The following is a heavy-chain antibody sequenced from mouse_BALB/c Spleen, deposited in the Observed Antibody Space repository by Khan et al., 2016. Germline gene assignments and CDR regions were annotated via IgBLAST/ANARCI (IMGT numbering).Heavy chain of an antibody. V-gene: IGHV1-12*01. D-gene: IGHD2-14*01. Sequence: QVQLQQSGAELVKPGASVKMSCKASGYTFTSYNMHWVKQTPGQGLEWIGAIYPGNGDTSYNQKFKGKATLTADKSSSTAYMQLSSLTSEDSAVXDSTKEGNCFAYWGQGTTLTVSA. CDR3: TKEGNCFAY. J-gene: IGHJ2*01. CDR2: IYPGNGDT. CDR1: GYTFTSYN.